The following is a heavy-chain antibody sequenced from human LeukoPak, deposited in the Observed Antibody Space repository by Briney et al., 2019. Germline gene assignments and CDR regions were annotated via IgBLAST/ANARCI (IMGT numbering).Heavy chain of an antibody. CDR3: AKDLEDIVVVPAAIEYYYYYMDV. J-gene: IGHJ6*03. V-gene: IGHV3-30*18. CDR2: ISDDGRSK. Sequence: GGSLRLSCAASGFSFISYGMHWVRQAPGKGLEWVGVISDDGRSKDYADSVKGRFTISRDNSKDTLYLQMNSLRDEDTAVYYCAKDLEDIVVVPAAIEYYYYYMDVWGKGTTVTVSS. D-gene: IGHD2-2*01. CDR1: GFSFISYG.